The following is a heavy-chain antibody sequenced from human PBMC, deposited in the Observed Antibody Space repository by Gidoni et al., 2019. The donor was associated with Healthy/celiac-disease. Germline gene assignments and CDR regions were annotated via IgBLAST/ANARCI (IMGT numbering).Heavy chain of an antibody. J-gene: IGHJ4*02. CDR1: GGSLRSSSYY. V-gene: IGHV4-39*01. CDR2: IYYSGST. Sequence: QLQLQESGPGLVKPSETLSLTCTVSGGSLRSSSYYWGWIRQPPGKGLGWIGSIYYSGSTYYNPSLKSRVTISVDTSKNQFSLKLSSVTAADTAVYYCARLGGIAAAGHDYWGQGTLVTVSS. D-gene: IGHD6-13*01. CDR3: ARLGGIAAAGHDY.